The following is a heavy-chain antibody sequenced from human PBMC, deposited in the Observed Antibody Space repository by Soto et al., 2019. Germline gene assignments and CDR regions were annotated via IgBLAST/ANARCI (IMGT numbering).Heavy chain of an antibody. CDR3: VKRSILLATT. CDR1: GRTFSINADF. Sequence: SETLSLTCTVSGRTFSINADFWYLSWIRQPPGKGLEWIGSIDNGGNTYYNPPLKSRVIISADTSKNQFSLSLNSVTAADTAVYYCVKRSILLATTWGQGSLVTVSS. V-gene: IGHV4-39*01. D-gene: IGHD3-16*01. CDR2: IDNGGNT. J-gene: IGHJ4*02.